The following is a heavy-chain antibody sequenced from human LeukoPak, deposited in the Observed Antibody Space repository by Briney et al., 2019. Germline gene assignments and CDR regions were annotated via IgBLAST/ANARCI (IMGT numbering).Heavy chain of an antibody. CDR3: AKCKGAEPIVVVPAAISIRGNGMDV. CDR1: GFTFSSYA. V-gene: IGHV3-23*01. Sequence: QAGGSLRLSCAASGFTFSSYAMSWVRQAPGKGLEWVSAISGSGGSTYYADSVKGRFTISRDNSKNTLYLQMNSLRAEDTAVYYCAKCKGAEPIVVVPAAISIRGNGMDVWGQGTTVTVSS. CDR2: ISGSGGST. J-gene: IGHJ6*02. D-gene: IGHD2-2*01.